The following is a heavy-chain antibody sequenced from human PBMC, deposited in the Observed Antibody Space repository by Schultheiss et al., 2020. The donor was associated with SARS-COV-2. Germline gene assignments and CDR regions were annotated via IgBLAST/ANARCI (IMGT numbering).Heavy chain of an antibody. CDR2: ISYDGSNK. CDR1: GFTFSSYA. V-gene: IGHV3-30*04. Sequence: GGSLRLSCAASGFTFSSYAMHWVRQAPGKGLEWVAVISYDGSNKYYADSVKGRFTISRDNSKNTLYLQMNSLRAEDTAVYYCATGLMVRGVIKSAYVSLDYWGQGTLVTVSS. CDR3: ATGLMVRGVIKSAYVSLDY. J-gene: IGHJ4*02. D-gene: IGHD3-10*01.